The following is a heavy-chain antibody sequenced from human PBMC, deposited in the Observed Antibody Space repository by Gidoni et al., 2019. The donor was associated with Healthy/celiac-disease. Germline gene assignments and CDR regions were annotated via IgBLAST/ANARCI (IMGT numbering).Heavy chain of an antibody. CDR3: ARRSGLDGDYGCDY. D-gene: IGHD4-17*01. CDR1: GYSFTSYC. V-gene: IGHV5-51*01. CDR2: LYRGDSHT. J-gene: IGHJ4*02. Sequence: EVQLVQSGAEVKKPGESLKISCKGSGYSFTSYCLGWGRQMPGKGLEWMGILYRGDSHTRYSPSFQGQVTISADKSISTAYLQWSSLKASDTAMYYCARRSGLDGDYGCDYWGQGTLVTVSS.